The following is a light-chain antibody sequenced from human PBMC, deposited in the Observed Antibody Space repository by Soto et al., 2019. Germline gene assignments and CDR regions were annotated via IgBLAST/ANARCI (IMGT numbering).Light chain of an antibody. J-gene: IGKJ4*01. Sequence: EIVMTQSPATLSVSPGERATLSCRASQSVSSNLAWYQQILGQAPRLLIYGASTRATGIPARFSGSGSGTEFTLTIRSLQSEDFSVYYCQQYNNWPLTFGGGTKVEIK. CDR3: QQYNNWPLT. CDR1: QSVSSN. CDR2: GAS. V-gene: IGKV3-15*01.